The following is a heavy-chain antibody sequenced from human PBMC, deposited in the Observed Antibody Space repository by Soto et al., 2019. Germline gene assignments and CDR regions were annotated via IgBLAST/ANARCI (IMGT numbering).Heavy chain of an antibody. CDR1: GFSLTSNGMG. Sequence: QITLKESGPTLVKPTQTLTLTCTFSGFSLTSNGMGVGWIRQPPGKVLEWLALIYWYDDKRYVPSLQSSLTITTHTSRNRVVLTMTNMDPVDTATDFCARRNPENQADHWGQGTLVIVSS. J-gene: IGHJ4*02. V-gene: IGHV2-5*05. CDR3: ARRNPENQADH. CDR2: IYWYDDK.